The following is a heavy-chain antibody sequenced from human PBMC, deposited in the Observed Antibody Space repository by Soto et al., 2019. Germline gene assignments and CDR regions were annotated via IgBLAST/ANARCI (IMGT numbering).Heavy chain of an antibody. J-gene: IGHJ5*02. CDR2: IYWDDDK. CDR1: GFSLTTRGVG. V-gene: IGHV2-5*02. Sequence: QITLKESGPTLVKPTQTLTLTCTFSGFSLTTRGVGVGWIRQPPGKALECLALIYWDDDKRYSPSLQSRLSITKDTSKNQVVLTMTXXXPVDXXTYXXXXXXXXXXXXWFDXWGQGTLVSVSS. CDR3: XXXXXXXXXXWFDX.